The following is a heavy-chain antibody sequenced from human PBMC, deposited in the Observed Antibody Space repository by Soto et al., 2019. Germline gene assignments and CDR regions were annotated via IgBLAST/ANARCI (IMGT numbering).Heavy chain of an antibody. V-gene: IGHV3-23*01. CDR2: ISGSGGST. Sequence: GGSLRLSCAASGFTFSSYAMSWVRQAPGKGLEWVSAISGSGGSTYYADSVKGRFTISRDNSKNTLYLQMNSLRAEDTDVYYCAKVPGAAARPYYFDYWGQGTLVTVSS. J-gene: IGHJ4*02. CDR3: AKVPGAAARPYYFDY. D-gene: IGHD6-6*01. CDR1: GFTFSSYA.